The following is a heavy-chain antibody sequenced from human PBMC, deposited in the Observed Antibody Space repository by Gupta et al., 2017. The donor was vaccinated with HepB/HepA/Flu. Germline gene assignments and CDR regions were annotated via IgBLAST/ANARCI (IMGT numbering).Heavy chain of an antibody. Sequence: QITLQESGPTLVKPTETLTLTCTFPGFSLSTSGVGLGWIRQPPGKALEWLALIYWDDDKRYNSSLKTRLTITKDTSKNQVVLTLTNMDPVDTATYYCAHRGSSGFVNWLDPWGQGILVTVSS. J-gene: IGHJ5*02. CDR2: IYWDDDK. D-gene: IGHD3-22*01. CDR1: GFSLSTSGVG. CDR3: AHRGSSGFVNWLDP. V-gene: IGHV2-5*02.